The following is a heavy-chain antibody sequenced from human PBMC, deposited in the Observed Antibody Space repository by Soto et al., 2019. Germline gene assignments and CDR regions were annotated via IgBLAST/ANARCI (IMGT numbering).Heavy chain of an antibody. Sequence: SETVSLTCTVSGGSISSGGYYWSWIRQHPGKGLEWIGYIYYSGSTYYNPSLKSRVTISVDTSKNQFSLKLSSVTAADTAVYYCARVGGTTVTTWYFDLWGRGTLVTVSS. V-gene: IGHV4-31*03. J-gene: IGHJ2*01. D-gene: IGHD4-17*01. CDR1: GGSISSGGYY. CDR2: IYYSGST. CDR3: ARVGGTTVTTWYFDL.